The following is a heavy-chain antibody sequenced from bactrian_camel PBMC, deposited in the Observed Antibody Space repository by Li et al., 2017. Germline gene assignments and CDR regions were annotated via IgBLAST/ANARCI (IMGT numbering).Heavy chain of an antibody. D-gene: IGHD2*01. CDR1: RQPASNSC. J-gene: IGHJ4*01. V-gene: IGHV3S1*01. Sequence: HVQLVESGGGLVQPGGSLRLSCAASRQPASNSCMSWFRQAPGKEREGVAAIHTGAGDTYYADSVKGRFTIFRDNAKSTLYMQMNGLKLEDTAIYYCAGGPPPYYSGAAYTRWGQGTQVTVS. CDR3: AGGPPPYYSGAAYTR. CDR2: IHTGAGDT.